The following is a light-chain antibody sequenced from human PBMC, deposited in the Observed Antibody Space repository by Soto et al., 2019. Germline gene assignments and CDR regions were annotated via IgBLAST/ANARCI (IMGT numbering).Light chain of an antibody. Sequence: EIVMTQAPVTLSVSPGERATPSCRASQFVSSNLAWYQQKPGQAPRLLIYGASTRATGIPARFSGSGSGTEFTLTISSLQSEDFAVYYCQQYNNWPPITFGQGTRWRL. CDR3: QQYNNWPPIT. CDR1: QFVSSN. J-gene: IGKJ5*01. CDR2: GAS. V-gene: IGKV3-15*01.